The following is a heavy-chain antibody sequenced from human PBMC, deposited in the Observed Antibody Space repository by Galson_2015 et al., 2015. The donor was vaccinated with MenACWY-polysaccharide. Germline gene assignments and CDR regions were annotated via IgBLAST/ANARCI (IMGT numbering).Heavy chain of an antibody. CDR3: ARGVGARSRFGL. D-gene: IGHD1-26*01. CDR2: MNHSGST. V-gene: IGHV4-34*01. CDR1: GGSFSGYY. J-gene: IGHJ5*02. Sequence: ATLFLTCAVYGGSFSGYYWSWIRQPPGRGLEWIGEMNHSGSTNCNPSLKSRVTISVDKSKNKFSLRLTSVTAADTAVYYCARGVGARSRFGLWGQGTLVSVSS.